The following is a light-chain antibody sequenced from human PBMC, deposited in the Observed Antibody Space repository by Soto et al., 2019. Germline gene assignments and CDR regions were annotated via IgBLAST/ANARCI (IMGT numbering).Light chain of an antibody. CDR2: GAS. V-gene: IGKV3-20*01. Sequence: VLPQSPDTLSLSPGDRPTLSCRASQSVRSTFLAWYQQKPGQAPRLLIYGASNRAAGIPERFSGSASGTEFTLTISRLEPDDSAVYYCQQYHDSPMNTFGQGTKLQIK. CDR3: QQYHDSPMNT. J-gene: IGKJ2*01. CDR1: QSVRSTF.